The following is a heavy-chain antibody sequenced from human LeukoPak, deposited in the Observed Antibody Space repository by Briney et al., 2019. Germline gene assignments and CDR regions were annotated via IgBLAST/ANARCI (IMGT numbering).Heavy chain of an antibody. CDR3: ARDQGRTAFYY. D-gene: IGHD5-18*01. CDR1: GGSISSSSYY. J-gene: IGHJ4*02. CDR2: IYYSGST. Sequence: SETLSLTCTVSGGSISSSSYYWGWIRQPPGKGLEWIGSIYYSGSTYYNPSLKSRVTISVDTSKNQFSLKLSSVTAADTAVYYCARDQGRTAFYYWGQGTLVTVSS. V-gene: IGHV4-39*07.